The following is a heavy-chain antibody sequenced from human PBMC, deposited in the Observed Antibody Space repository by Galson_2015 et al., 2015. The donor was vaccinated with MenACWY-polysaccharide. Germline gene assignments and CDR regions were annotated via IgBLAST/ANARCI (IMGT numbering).Heavy chain of an antibody. D-gene: IGHD6-13*01. CDR3: AKNTSQAAGSAPYYYGLDV. CDR2: ISGSGFSI. V-gene: IGHV3-23*01. CDR1: EITFNTYA. Sequence: SLRLSCAVSEITFNTYAMTWVRQAPGKGLEWVATISGSGFSIQHADSVKGRFTISRDNSKNTVFLLMNNLKAADTAVYYCAKNTSQAAGSAPYYYGLDVWGLGTTVTVSS. J-gene: IGHJ6*02.